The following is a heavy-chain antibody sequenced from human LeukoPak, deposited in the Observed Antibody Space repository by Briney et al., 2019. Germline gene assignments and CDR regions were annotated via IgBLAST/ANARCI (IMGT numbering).Heavy chain of an antibody. CDR2: IYYSGST. D-gene: IGHD3-16*01. CDR1: GGSISSYY. Sequence: SETLSLTCTVSGGSISSYYWNWIRQPPGKGLEWIGYIYYSGSTNYNPSLKSRVTISLDTSKNQFSLNLTSVTAADTAVYYCARFTPQGYGWGGYNRFDPWGQGTLVIVSP. V-gene: IGHV4-59*01. J-gene: IGHJ5*02. CDR3: ARFTPQGYGWGGYNRFDP.